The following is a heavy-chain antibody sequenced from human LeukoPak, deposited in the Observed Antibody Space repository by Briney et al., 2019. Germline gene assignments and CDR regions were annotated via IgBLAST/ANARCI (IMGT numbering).Heavy chain of an antibody. V-gene: IGHV1-69*13. CDR2: IIPIFGTA. Sequence: GASVKVSCKASGGTFSSYTISWVRQAPGQGLEWMGGIIPIFGTANYAQKFQGRVTITADESTSTAYMELSSLRSEDTAAYYCARDAKEGDILTGYWQDWGQGTLVTVSS. CDR1: GGTFSSYT. J-gene: IGHJ4*02. CDR3: ARDAKEGDILTGYWQD. D-gene: IGHD3-9*01.